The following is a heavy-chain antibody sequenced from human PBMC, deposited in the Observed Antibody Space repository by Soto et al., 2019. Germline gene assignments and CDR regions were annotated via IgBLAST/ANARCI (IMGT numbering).Heavy chain of an antibody. CDR3: TRAYCGGDCYSGYFDY. D-gene: IGHD2-21*02. CDR1: GFTFGYYA. Sequence: GGSLRLSCTASGFTFGYYAMSWVRQAPGKGLEWVGFIRSKAYGGTTEYAASVKGRFTISRDDSKSIAYLQMNSLKTEDTAVYYCTRAYCGGDCYSGYFDYWGQGTLVTVSS. V-gene: IGHV3-49*04. J-gene: IGHJ4*02. CDR2: IRSKAYGGTT.